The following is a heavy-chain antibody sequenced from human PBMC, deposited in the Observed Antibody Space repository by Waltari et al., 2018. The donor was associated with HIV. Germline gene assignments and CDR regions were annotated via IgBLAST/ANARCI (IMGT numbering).Heavy chain of an antibody. CDR1: GGSVGSSGFS. D-gene: IGHD2-15*01. J-gene: IGHJ3*01. CDR3: ARDRFCNGNGCSPSDAFDV. CDR2: IYYTGST. Sequence: QLRLQESGSGLLKPSQTLSLTCNVSGGSVGSSGFSWSWIRQSPGKGLEWIGYIYYTGSTYYNPSLKSRVNSSLDRSKNQFSLRLSYVSAADTAVYYCARDRFCNGNGCSPSDAFDVWGQGRMVTVSS. V-gene: IGHV4-30-2*06.